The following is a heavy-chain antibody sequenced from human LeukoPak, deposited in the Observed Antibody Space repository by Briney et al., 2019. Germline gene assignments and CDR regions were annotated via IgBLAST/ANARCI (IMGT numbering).Heavy chain of an antibody. J-gene: IGHJ3*02. CDR3: TTFVEVIELDM. Sequence: GGSLRLSCAASGFTFSSYAMNWVRQASGKGLEWVSAISGSGGSTYYAGSVKGRFTISRDNSKNTLYLQMNSLKTEDTAVYYCTTFVEVIELDMWGQGTMVTVSS. CDR2: ISGSGGST. V-gene: IGHV3-23*01. D-gene: IGHD3-3*01. CDR1: GFTFSSYA.